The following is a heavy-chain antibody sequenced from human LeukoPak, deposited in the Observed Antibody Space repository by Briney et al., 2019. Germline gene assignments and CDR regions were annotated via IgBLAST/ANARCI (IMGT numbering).Heavy chain of an antibody. CDR1: GFPFGSYV. CDR2: INHNAEMI. Sequence: GGSLRLSCEASGFPFGSYVLSWVRQAPGKGLEWIAYINHNAEMIFYPDFVKGRFTISRDNAKSSLYLQMNALRYEDTAIYYCARDHDWAFDLWGQGTLVTVSS. V-gene: IGHV3-48*02. CDR3: ARDHDWAFDL. D-gene: IGHD3-9*01. J-gene: IGHJ4*02.